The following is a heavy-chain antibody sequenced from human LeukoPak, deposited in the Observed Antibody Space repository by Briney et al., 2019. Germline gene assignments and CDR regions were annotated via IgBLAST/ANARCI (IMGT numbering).Heavy chain of an antibody. CDR1: GYTFTSYA. CDR2: NNAGNGNT. Sequence: ASVKVSCKASGYTFTSYAMHWVRQAPGQRLEWMGWNNAGNGNTKYSQKFQGRVTITRDTSASTAYMELSSLRSEDTAVYYCARDYPGPGTKPLGYWGQGTLVTVSS. J-gene: IGHJ4*02. CDR3: ARDYPGPGTKPLGY. D-gene: IGHD3-10*01. V-gene: IGHV1-3*01.